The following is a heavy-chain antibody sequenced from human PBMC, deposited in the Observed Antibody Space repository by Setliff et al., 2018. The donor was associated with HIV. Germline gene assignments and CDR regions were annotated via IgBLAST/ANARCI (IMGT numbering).Heavy chain of an antibody. J-gene: IGHJ4*02. Sequence: GASVKVSCKASGYTFASHDINWVRQAPGQGLEWMGGIIPIFGTANYAQKFQGRVTITADESTSTAYMELSSLRSEDTAVYYCARGVVYYYDSSGYSLDYWGQGTLVTVSS. CDR3: ARGVVYYYDSSGYSLDY. CDR2: IIPIFGTA. CDR1: GYTFASHD. V-gene: IGHV1-69*13. D-gene: IGHD3-22*01.